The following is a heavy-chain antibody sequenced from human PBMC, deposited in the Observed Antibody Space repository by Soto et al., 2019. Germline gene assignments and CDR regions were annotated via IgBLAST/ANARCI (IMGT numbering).Heavy chain of an antibody. Sequence: GGSLRLSCAASGFTFSDYYMSWIRQAPGKGLEWVSYISSSGSTIYYADSVKGRFTISRDNAKNSLYLQMNSLRAEDTAVYYCARVVQLERRPGYYYYYMDVWGKGTTVTVSS. D-gene: IGHD1-1*01. V-gene: IGHV3-11*01. CDR3: ARVVQLERRPGYYYYYMDV. CDR1: GFTFSDYY. CDR2: ISSSGSTI. J-gene: IGHJ6*03.